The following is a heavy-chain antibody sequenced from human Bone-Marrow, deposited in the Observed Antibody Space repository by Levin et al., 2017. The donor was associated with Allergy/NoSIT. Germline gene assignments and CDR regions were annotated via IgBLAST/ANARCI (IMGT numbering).Heavy chain of an antibody. J-gene: IGHJ3*01. CDR2: IYYTGST. D-gene: IGHD3-10*01. Sequence: SETLSLTCNVSGGSISSSNQYWGWIRQPPGTGLEWIGSIYYTGSTYYHPSLKSRVTISVDRTKNHISLKLSSVTASDVGLYFCARHAGGAFHWFGEPPTPFDVWGLGTMVTVSS. CDR1: GGSISSSNQY. CDR3: ARHAGGAFHWFGEPPTPFDV. V-gene: IGHV4-39*01.